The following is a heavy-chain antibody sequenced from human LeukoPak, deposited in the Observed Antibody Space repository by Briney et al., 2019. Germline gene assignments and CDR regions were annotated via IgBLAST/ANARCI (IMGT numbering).Heavy chain of an antibody. J-gene: IGHJ4*02. D-gene: IGHD3-22*01. CDR2: INHSGST. CDR1: GGSFSGYY. Sequence: SETLSLTCAVYGGSFSGYYWSWIRQPPGKGLEWMGEINHSGSTNYNPSLKSRVTISVDTSKNQFSLKLSSVTAADTAVYYCARDDYYDSSGYQTFDYWGQGTLVTVSS. CDR3: ARDDYYDSSGYQTFDY. V-gene: IGHV4-34*01.